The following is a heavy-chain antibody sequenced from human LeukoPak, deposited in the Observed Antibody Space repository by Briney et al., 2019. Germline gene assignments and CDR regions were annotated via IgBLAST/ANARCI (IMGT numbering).Heavy chain of an antibody. CDR1: GFTFSSYS. CDR2: ISSSSSYI. Sequence: GGSLRLSCAASGFTFSSYSMNWVRQAPGKGLEWVSSISSSSSYIYYADSVKGRFTISRDNAKNSLYLQMNSLRAEDTAVYYCAKDKGGITYVFDYWGQGTLVTVSS. D-gene: IGHD1-1*01. J-gene: IGHJ4*02. CDR3: AKDKGGITYVFDY. V-gene: IGHV3-21*01.